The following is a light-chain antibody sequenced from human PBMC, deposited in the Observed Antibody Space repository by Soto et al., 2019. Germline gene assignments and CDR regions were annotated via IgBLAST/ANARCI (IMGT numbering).Light chain of an antibody. V-gene: IGLV2-14*03. CDR1: NSDVGGYKY. CDR3: VSYTSTTTLV. Sequence: QSVLTQPASVSGSPGQSITISCTGTNSDVGGYKYVSWYQHQPGKAPKLMFYGVDNRPSGVSNRFSASKSGNTASLTISGLQAEDEAEYYCVSYTSTTTLVFGGGTKLTVL. J-gene: IGLJ2*01. CDR2: GVD.